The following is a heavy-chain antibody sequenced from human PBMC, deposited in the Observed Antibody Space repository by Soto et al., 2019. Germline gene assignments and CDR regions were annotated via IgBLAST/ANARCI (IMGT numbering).Heavy chain of an antibody. CDR3: ARGGPPSFFDY. V-gene: IGHV4-34*01. CDR2: INHSGST. J-gene: IGHJ4*02. CDR1: GGSFSGYY. Sequence: VQLQQWGAGLLKPSETLSLTCAVYGGSFSGYYWSWIRQPPGKGLEWIGEINHSGSTNYNPSLKSRVTISVDTSKNQFSLKLSSVTAADTAVYYCARGGPPSFFDYWGQGTLVTVSS.